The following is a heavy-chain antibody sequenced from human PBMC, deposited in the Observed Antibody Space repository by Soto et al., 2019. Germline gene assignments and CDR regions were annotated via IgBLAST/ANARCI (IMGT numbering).Heavy chain of an antibody. V-gene: IGHV3-23*01. CDR2: ISGSGYST. CDR1: GFTFSSYA. D-gene: IGHD2-2*01. J-gene: IGHJ4*02. Sequence: EVQLLESGGGLVQPGGSLRLPCAASGFTFSSYAMSWVRQAPGKGLEWVSAISGSGYSTYYADSVKGRFTISRDNSKNTLYLQMNSLRAEDTAVYYCAKGMGYCTSTSCYVGSDYWGQGTLVTVSS. CDR3: AKGMGYCTSTSCYVGSDY.